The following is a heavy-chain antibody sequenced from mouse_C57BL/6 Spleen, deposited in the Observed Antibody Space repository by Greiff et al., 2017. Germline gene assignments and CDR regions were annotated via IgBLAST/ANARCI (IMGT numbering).Heavy chain of an antibody. V-gene: IGHV1-52*01. D-gene: IGHD3-2*02. J-gene: IGHJ3*01. Sequence: QVQLQQSGAELVRPGSSVKLSCKASGYTFTSYWMHWVKQRPIQGLEWIGNIDPSDSETHYNQKSKDKATLTVDKSSSTAYMQLSSLTSEDSAVYYCARLDSSGSWFAYWGQGTLVTVSA. CDR3: ARLDSSGSWFAY. CDR2: IDPSDSET. CDR1: GYTFTSYW.